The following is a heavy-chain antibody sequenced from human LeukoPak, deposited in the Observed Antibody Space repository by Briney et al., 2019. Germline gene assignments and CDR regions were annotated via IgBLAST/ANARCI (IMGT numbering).Heavy chain of an antibody. CDR2: INPNSGGT. D-gene: IGHD3-22*01. CDR3: ARAGVWDYSDTSGYHNGAFDI. J-gene: IGHJ3*02. V-gene: IGHV1-2*02. CDR1: GYTFTDNY. Sequence: ASAKVSCKASGYTFTDNYMHWVRQAPGQGLEWMGRINPNSGGTNYAQRFQGRVTMTRDTSISTAYMELSRLRSDDTAIYYCARAGVWDYSDTSGYHNGAFDIWGQGTMVAVSS.